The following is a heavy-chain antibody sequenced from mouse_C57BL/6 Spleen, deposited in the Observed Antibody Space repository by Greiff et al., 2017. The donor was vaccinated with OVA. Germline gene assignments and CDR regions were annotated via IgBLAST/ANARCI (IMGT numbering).Heavy chain of an antibody. V-gene: IGHV1-69*01. CDR2: IDPSDSYT. CDR1: GYTFTSYW. Sequence: VQLQQPGAELVMPGASVKLSCKASGYTFTSYWMHWVKQRPGQGLEWIGEIDPSDSYTNYNQKFKGKSTLTVDKSSSTAYMQLSSLTSEDSAVYYCARGGYSLFYYWGQGTTLTVSS. CDR3: ARGGYSLFYY. J-gene: IGHJ2*01. D-gene: IGHD2-3*01.